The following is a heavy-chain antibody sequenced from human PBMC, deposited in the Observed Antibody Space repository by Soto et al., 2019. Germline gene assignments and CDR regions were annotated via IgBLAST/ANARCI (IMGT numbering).Heavy chain of an antibody. D-gene: IGHD4-4*01. Sequence: QITLKEAGPPLVKPTQTLTLTCTFSGFSLSTTGEGVFWIRQPPGKAPEWLALVHWNDDKRYSPSLRPRLPTMKETSSENLVPPFTRSVPAEKGADYCGERENYDTNSHHNGLDPWGQGTMVTVSS. J-gene: IGHJ5*01. V-gene: IGHV2-5*01. CDR3: GERENYDTNSHHNGLDP. CDR2: VHWNDDK. CDR1: GFSLSTTGEG.